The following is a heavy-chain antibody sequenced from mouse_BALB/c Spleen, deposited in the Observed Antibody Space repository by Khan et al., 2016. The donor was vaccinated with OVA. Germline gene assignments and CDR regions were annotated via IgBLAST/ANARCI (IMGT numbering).Heavy chain of an antibody. D-gene: IGHD2-14*01. CDR3: VRDGAYHRNDGWFAY. V-gene: IGHV1-4*01. J-gene: IGHJ3*01. CDR1: GYTFTSYT. CDR2: INPSNGYT. Sequence: VQLQQSGAELARPGASVKMSCKASGYTFTSYTIHWITLRPGQGLEWIGFINPSNGYTNYNQKFKDKATLTADKSSTTVYMQLSSLTSDDSAVYNCVRDGAYHRNDGWFAYWGQGTLVTVSA.